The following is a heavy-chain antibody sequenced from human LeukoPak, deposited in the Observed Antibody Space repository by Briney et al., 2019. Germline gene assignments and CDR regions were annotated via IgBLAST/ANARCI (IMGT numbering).Heavy chain of an antibody. V-gene: IGHV4-39*07. CDR2: IYYSGST. CDR3: AGDRSYVDV. CDR1: GGSIMSSTYY. J-gene: IGHJ6*03. Sequence: ASETLSLTCTVSGGSIMSSTYYWGWIRQSPGKGLEWIGTIYYSGSTYYNPSLKSRVSMSVDTSKKQFSLKLSSVTAADTAVCYCAGDRSYVDVWGKGTTVTVSS.